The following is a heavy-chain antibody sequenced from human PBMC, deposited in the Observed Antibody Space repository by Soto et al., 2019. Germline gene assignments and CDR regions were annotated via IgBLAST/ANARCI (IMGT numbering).Heavy chain of an antibody. Sequence: PSETLSLTCAVSGYSISSGYYWGWIRQPPGKGLEWIGSIYHSGSTYYNPSLKSRVTISVDTSKNQFSLKLSSVTAADTAVYYCARKGYDILTGYYPDWYFDLWGRGTLVTV. J-gene: IGHJ2*01. CDR2: IYHSGST. CDR3: ARKGYDILTGYYPDWYFDL. V-gene: IGHV4-38-2*01. CDR1: GYSISSGYY. D-gene: IGHD3-9*01.